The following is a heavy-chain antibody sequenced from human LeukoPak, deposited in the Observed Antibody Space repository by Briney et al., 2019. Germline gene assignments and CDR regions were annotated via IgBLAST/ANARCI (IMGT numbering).Heavy chain of an antibody. Sequence: GGSLRLSCAASGFTFSSYSMNWVRQAPGKGLEWLSYISSSSSTIYYADSVRGRFTISRDNAKNSLYLQINSLRADDTAVYYCARSHQRVGIEDYWGQGILVTVSS. CDR1: GFTFSSYS. V-gene: IGHV3-48*04. CDR2: ISSSSSTI. CDR3: ARSHQRVGIEDY. D-gene: IGHD1-26*01. J-gene: IGHJ4*02.